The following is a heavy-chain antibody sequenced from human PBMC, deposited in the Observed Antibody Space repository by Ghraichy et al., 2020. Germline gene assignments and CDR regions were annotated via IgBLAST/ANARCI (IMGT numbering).Heavy chain of an antibody. V-gene: IGHV1-69*02. CDR1: GGTFSSYT. CDR2: IIPILGIA. Sequence: AVKVSCKASGGTFSSYTISWVRQAPGQGLEWMGRIIPILGIANYAQKFQGRVTITADKSTSTAYMELSSLRPEDTAVYYCARELLYGSGKYYYYYYGMDVWGQGTTVTVSS. CDR3: ARELLYGSGKYYYYYYGMDV. D-gene: IGHD3-10*01. J-gene: IGHJ6*02.